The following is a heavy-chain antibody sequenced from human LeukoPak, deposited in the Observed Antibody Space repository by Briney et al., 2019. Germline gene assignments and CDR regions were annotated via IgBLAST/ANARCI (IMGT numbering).Heavy chain of an antibody. CDR1: GGSISSGSYY. CDR2: IYTSGST. Sequence: SQTLSLTCTVSGGSISSGSYYWSWIRQPAGKGLEWIGRIYTSGSTNYNPSLKSRVTISVDTSKNQFSLKLSSVTAAGTAVYYCARGYCSSTNCLLDYYYYYGMDVWGQGTTVTVSS. V-gene: IGHV4-61*02. D-gene: IGHD2-2*01. CDR3: ARGYCSSTNCLLDYYYYYGMDV. J-gene: IGHJ6*02.